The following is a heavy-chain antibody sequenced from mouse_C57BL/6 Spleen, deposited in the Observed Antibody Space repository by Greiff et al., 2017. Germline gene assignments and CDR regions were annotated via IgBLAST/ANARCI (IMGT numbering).Heavy chain of an antibody. V-gene: IGHV1-69*01. CDR2: LDPSDSYT. CDR1: GYTFTSYW. Sequence: QVQLQQPGAELVMPGASVKLSCKASGYTFTSYWMHWVKQRPGQGLEWIGELDPSDSYTNYNQKFKGKSTLTVDKSSSTAYMQLSSLTSEDSAVYYCARDGTTVVEGFAYWGQGTLGTVSA. J-gene: IGHJ3*01. CDR3: ARDGTTVVEGFAY. D-gene: IGHD1-1*01.